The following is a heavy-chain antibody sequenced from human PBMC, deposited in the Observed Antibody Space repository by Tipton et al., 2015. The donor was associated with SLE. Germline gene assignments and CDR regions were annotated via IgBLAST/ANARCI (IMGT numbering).Heavy chain of an antibody. Sequence: LRLSCTVSGGSINSNSYYWGWMRLPPGKGLEWIGNTYSSGSAYYNPSLKSRITLSVDTSKNQFSLKLSSVTAADTALYYCARQNTLYSSSWYAFDYWGQGTLVTVSS. J-gene: IGHJ4*02. V-gene: IGHV4-39*01. CDR3: ARQNTLYSSSWYAFDY. CDR2: TYSSGSA. D-gene: IGHD6-13*01. CDR1: GGSINSNSYY.